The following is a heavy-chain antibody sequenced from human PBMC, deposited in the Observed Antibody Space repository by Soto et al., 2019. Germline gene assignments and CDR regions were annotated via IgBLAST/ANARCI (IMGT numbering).Heavy chain of an antibody. V-gene: IGHV1-2*02. CDR3: ARDGKGDYYLLTGYYNYYGMDV. CDR2: INPNSGGT. Sequence: GASVKVSCKASGYSFTGYNLHWVRQAPGQGLEWMGWINPNSGGTNYAQKFQDRVTMTRDTSISLAYMELSRLRSDDTAVYYCARDGKGDYYLLTGYYNYYGMDVWGQGTTVTVSS. D-gene: IGHD3-9*01. J-gene: IGHJ6*02. CDR1: GYSFTGYN.